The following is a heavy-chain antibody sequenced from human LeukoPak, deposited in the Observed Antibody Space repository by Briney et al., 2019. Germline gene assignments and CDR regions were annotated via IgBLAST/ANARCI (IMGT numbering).Heavy chain of an antibody. D-gene: IGHD2-21*01. CDR1: GGSISSYS. V-gene: IGHV4-59*13. Sequence: SETLSLTCSVSGGSISSYSWTWIRQPPGKGLEWIGFIDYSGSSNYNPSLKSRVTISADPSTNHFSLNLTSVTAADTAVYYCARVSRLWWARDIWGQGTMVTVSS. J-gene: IGHJ3*02. CDR2: IDYSGSS. CDR3: ARVSRLWWARDI.